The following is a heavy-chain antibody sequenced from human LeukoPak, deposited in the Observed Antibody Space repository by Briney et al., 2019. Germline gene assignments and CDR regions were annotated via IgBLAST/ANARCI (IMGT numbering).Heavy chain of an antibody. CDR1: GFTFSSYA. V-gene: IGHV3-23*01. CDR2: ISGGGGRT. J-gene: IGHJ4*02. Sequence: GGSLRLSCAASGFTFSSYAMSWVRQAPGKGLEWVSAISGGGGRTYYADSVKGRFTISRDNSKNTLYLQMNSLRAEDTAVYYCAKGAGSTMIVVVTSGFDYWGQGTLVTVSS. CDR3: AKGAGSTMIVVVTSGFDY. D-gene: IGHD3-22*01.